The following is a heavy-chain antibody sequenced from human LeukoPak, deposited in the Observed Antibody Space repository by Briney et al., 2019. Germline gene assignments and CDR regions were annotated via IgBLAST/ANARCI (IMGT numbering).Heavy chain of an antibody. CDR1: GGSTSSYY. Sequence: SETLSLTCTVSGGSTSSYYWSWIRQPPGKGLEWIGYIYYSGSTNYNPSLYSRVTISVDTSKNQFSLKLSSVTAADTAVYYCARHWFYGSGELDYWGQGTLVTVSS. D-gene: IGHD3-10*01. CDR2: IYYSGST. V-gene: IGHV4-59*08. CDR3: ARHWFYGSGELDY. J-gene: IGHJ4*02.